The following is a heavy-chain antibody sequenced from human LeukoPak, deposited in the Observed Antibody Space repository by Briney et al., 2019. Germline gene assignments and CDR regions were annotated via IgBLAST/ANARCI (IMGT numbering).Heavy chain of an antibody. CDR3: ARDGGYCSSTSCQPYNWFDP. J-gene: IGHJ5*02. CDR1: GGTFSSCA. V-gene: IGHV1-69*01. CDR2: IIPIFGTA. Sequence: SVKVSCKASGGTFSSCAISWVRQAPGQGLEWMGGIIPIFGTANYAQKFQGRVTITADESTSTAYMELSSLRSEDTAVYYCARDGGYCSSTSCQPYNWFDPWGQGTLVTVSS. D-gene: IGHD2-2*01.